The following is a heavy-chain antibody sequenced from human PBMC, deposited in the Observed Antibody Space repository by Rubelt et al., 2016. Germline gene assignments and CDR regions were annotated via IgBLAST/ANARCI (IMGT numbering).Heavy chain of an antibody. V-gene: IGHV4-34*01. Sequence: QVQLQQWGAGLLKPSETLSLTCAVYGGSFSGYYWSWIRQPPGKGLEWIGSMYYSGSTYYNPPLQGRVTISVDTSKNQFSLKLSSVTAADTAVYYCARGGYVYAYWGQGTLVTVSS. CDR3: ARGGYVYAY. D-gene: IGHD5-12*01. J-gene: IGHJ4*02. CDR2: MYYSGST. CDR1: GGSFSGYY.